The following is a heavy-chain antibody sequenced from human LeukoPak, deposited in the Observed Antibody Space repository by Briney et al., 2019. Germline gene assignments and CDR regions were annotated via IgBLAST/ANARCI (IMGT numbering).Heavy chain of an antibody. CDR3: ARVEVLRYFDSYYYYMDV. CDR1: GFTVSSNY. Sequence: GGSLRLSCAASGFTVSSNYMSWVRQAPGKGLEWLSVIYSGGSTYYADSVKGRFTISRDNSKNTLYLQMNSLRAEDTAVYYCARVEVLRYFDSYYYYMDVWGKGTTVTISS. V-gene: IGHV3-53*01. J-gene: IGHJ6*03. D-gene: IGHD3-9*01. CDR2: IYSGGST.